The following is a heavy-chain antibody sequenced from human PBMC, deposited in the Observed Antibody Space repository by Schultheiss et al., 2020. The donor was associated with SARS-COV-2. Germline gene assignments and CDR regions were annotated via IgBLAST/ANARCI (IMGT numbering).Heavy chain of an antibody. CDR1: GGSISSYY. Sequence: SETLSLTCTVSGGSISSYYWSWIRQPPGKGLEWIGYIYYSGSTNYNPSLKSRVTISVDTSKNQFSLKLSSVTAADTAVYYCASLVGATRYYYYMDVWGKGTTVTVSS. D-gene: IGHD1-26*01. J-gene: IGHJ6*03. CDR3: ASLVGATRYYYYMDV. CDR2: IYYSGST. V-gene: IGHV4-59*08.